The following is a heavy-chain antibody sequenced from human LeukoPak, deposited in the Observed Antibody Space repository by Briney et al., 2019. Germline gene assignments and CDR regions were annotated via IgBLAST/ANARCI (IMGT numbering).Heavy chain of an antibody. Sequence: GGSLRLSCAASGFTFSSYAMSWARQAPGKGLEWVSAISGSGGSTYYADFVKGRFTISRDNSKNTLYLQMNSLRAEDTAIYYCAKERNRSTSCYYYWGQGTLVTVSS. V-gene: IGHV3-23*01. CDR2: ISGSGGST. D-gene: IGHD2-2*01. J-gene: IGHJ4*02. CDR3: AKERNRSTSCYYY. CDR1: GFTFSSYA.